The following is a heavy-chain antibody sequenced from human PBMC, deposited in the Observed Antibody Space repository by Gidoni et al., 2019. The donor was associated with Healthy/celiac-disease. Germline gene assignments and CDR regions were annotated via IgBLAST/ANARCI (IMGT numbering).Heavy chain of an antibody. Sequence: QVQLVESGGGLVKPGGSLRLSCAASGFTFRDYYMSWIRQAPGKGLEWVSYISSSSSYTNYADSVKGRFTISRDNAKNSLYLQMNSLRAEDTAVYYCARNQAVSYYYDSSSVDYYGMDVWGQGTTVTVSS. J-gene: IGHJ6*02. D-gene: IGHD3-22*01. CDR3: ARNQAVSYYYDSSSVDYYGMDV. CDR1: GFTFRDYY. V-gene: IGHV3-11*05. CDR2: ISSSSSYT.